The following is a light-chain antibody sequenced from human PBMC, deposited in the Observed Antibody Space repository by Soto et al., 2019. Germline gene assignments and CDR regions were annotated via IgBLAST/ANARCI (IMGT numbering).Light chain of an antibody. CDR3: QQYSNWPPVT. Sequence: ETVLTQSPSTLSVSPGESATLSCRASQSVRSKFAWYQQKPGQAPRLLIYDASTRATDIPARFSGSGSGTEFTLTISSLQSEDSAVYYCQQYSNWPPVTFGQGTRLRL. J-gene: IGKJ5*01. CDR2: DAS. V-gene: IGKV3-15*01. CDR1: QSVRSK.